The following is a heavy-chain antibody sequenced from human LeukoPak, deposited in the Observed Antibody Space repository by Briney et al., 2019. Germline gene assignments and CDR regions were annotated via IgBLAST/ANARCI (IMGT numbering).Heavy chain of an antibody. CDR2: IYYSGST. CDR3: ARVPPHYDFWRVGYYYYYMDV. CDR1: GGSISSSSYY. V-gene: IGHV4-39*07. J-gene: IGHJ6*03. Sequence: SETLSLTCTVSGGSISSSSYYWGWIRQPPGKGLGWIGSIYYSGSTYYNPSLKSRVTISVDTSKNQFSLKLSSVTAADTAVYYCARVPPHYDFWRVGYYYYYMDVWGKGTTVTVSS. D-gene: IGHD3-3*01.